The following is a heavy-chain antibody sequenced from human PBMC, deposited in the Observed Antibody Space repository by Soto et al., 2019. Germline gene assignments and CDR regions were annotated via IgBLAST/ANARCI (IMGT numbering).Heavy chain of an antibody. J-gene: IGHJ4*02. Sequence: QLQLQESGPGLVKPSETLSLTCTVSGGSISSSSYYWGWIRQPPGKGLEWIGSIYYSGSTYYNPYLKSRVTISVDTSKNQFSLKLSSVTAADTAVYYCARGLHYYGSGSYYKFWGQGTLVTVSS. CDR1: GGSISSSSYY. D-gene: IGHD3-10*01. CDR3: ARGLHYYGSGSYYKF. V-gene: IGHV4-39*01. CDR2: IYYSGST.